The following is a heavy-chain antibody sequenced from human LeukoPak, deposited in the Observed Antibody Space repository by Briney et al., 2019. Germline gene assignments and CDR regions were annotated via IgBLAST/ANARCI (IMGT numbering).Heavy chain of an antibody. CDR1: GYTFTGYY. D-gene: IGHD3-22*01. Sequence: ASVKVSCKASGYTFTGYYMHWVRQAPGQGLEWMGWINPNSGGTNYAQKFQGRVTMTRDTSISTAYMELSRLRSDDTAVYYCARDRGSGYYGSSGYYSSWFDPWGQGPMVTVSS. V-gene: IGHV1-2*02. J-gene: IGHJ5*02. CDR2: INPNSGGT. CDR3: ARDRGSGYYGSSGYYSSWFDP.